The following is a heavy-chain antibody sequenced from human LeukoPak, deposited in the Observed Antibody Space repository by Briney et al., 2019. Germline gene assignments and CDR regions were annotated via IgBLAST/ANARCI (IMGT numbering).Heavy chain of an antibody. CDR3: ARDGDTGSDWFDP. J-gene: IGHJ5*02. CDR1: GFTFSSYW. CDR2: IKQDGSEK. D-gene: IGHD1-14*01. V-gene: IGHV3-7*03. Sequence: GGCLRLSCAASGFTFSSYWMRWVRQAPGKGLEWVANIKQDGSEKYYVDSVKGRFTISRDDAKNSLYLQMNSLRAEDTAVYYCARDGDTGSDWFDPWGQGTLVTVSS.